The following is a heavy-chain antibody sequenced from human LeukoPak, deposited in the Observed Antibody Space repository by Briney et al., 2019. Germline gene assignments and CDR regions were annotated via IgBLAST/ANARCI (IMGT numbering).Heavy chain of an antibody. CDR3: ARAKYHYYYYYMDV. D-gene: IGHD2-2*01. J-gene: IGHJ6*03. CDR2: ISGSSGTI. V-gene: IGHV3-48*01. Sequence: GGSLRLSCAASGFTFSTYSMIWVRQAPGKGLEWVSYISGSSGTIYYADSVKDRFTISRDNAKNSLYLQMNSLRAEDTAVYYCARAKYHYYYYYMDVWGKGTTVTVSS. CDR1: GFTFSTYS.